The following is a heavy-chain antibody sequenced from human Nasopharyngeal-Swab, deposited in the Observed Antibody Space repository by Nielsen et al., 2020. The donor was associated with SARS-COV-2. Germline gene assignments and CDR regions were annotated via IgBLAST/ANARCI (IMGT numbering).Heavy chain of an antibody. CDR2: INPYIGDT. D-gene: IGHD6-13*01. Sequence: ASVKVSCKASGYRFTDYYIHWVRQAPGQGLEWMGRINPYIGDTKYAQKFQGRVTVTRDTSIETVYMELSSLRSDDTAVYYCVRDDGDVPGITGSGPPGGYWGQGTLVTVSS. V-gene: IGHV1-2*06. J-gene: IGHJ4*02. CDR1: GYRFTDYY. CDR3: VRDDGDVPGITGSGPPGGY.